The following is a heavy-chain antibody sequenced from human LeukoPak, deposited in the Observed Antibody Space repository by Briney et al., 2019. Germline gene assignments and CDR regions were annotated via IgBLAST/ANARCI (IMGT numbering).Heavy chain of an antibody. V-gene: IGHV1-2*02. Sequence: GASVKVSCKASGYTFTGYYMHWVRQAPGQGLEWMGWINPNSGGTNYARKFQGRVTMTRDTSIGTAYMELSRLTSDDTAVYYCARGWNYYDSSGSSFDPWGQGTLVTVSS. D-gene: IGHD3-22*01. J-gene: IGHJ5*02. CDR2: INPNSGGT. CDR1: GYTFTGYY. CDR3: ARGWNYYDSSGSSFDP.